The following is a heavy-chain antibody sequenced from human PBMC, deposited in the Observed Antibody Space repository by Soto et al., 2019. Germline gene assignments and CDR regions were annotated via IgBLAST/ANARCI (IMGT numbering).Heavy chain of an antibody. D-gene: IGHD6-19*01. V-gene: IGHV1-69*12. Sequence: QVQLEQSGAEVKKPGSSVMVSGEASGGTFRTYAISWVREAPGEGLEWMGEIIPIFGTVNIAQKFQGRVTITADESTTTVYMDLRSLRSEDTVVYYCAKGAVAGTPTSYYYYGMDVWGQGTTVTVSS. CDR2: IIPIFGTV. CDR1: GGTFRTYA. CDR3: AKGAVAGTPTSYYYYGMDV. J-gene: IGHJ6*02.